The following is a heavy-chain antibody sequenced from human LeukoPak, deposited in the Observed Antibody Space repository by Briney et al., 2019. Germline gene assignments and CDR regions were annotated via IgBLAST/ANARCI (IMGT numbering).Heavy chain of an antibody. Sequence: PGGSLRLSCAASGFTFSDYYMSWIRQAPGKGLEWVSYISSSSSYTNYADSVKGRFTISRDNAKNTLYLQMNSLRAEDTAVYYCARDYSPSIAADYWGQGTLVTVSS. CDR2: ISSSSSYT. D-gene: IGHD6-13*01. CDR1: GFTFSDYY. V-gene: IGHV3-11*06. J-gene: IGHJ4*02. CDR3: ARDYSPSIAADY.